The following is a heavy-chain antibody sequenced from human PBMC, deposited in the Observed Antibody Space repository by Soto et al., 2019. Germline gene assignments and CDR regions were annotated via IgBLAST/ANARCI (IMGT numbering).Heavy chain of an antibody. CDR1: GGSFSGYY. D-gene: IGHD6-19*01. CDR2: INHSGST. CDR3: ARGLGSGWYGVWFDP. Sequence: PSETLSLTXAVYGGSFSGYYWSWIRQPPGKGLEWIGEINHSGSTNYNPSLKSRVTISVNTSKNQFSLKLSSVTAADTAVYYCARGLGSGWYGVWFDPWGQGTLVTVSS. V-gene: IGHV4-34*01. J-gene: IGHJ5*02.